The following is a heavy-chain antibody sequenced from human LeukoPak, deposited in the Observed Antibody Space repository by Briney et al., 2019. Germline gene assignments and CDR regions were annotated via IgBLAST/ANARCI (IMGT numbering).Heavy chain of an antibody. CDR2: IYYSGST. Sequence: PSETLSLTCTVSGGSISSSSYYWGWIRQPPGKGLEWIGSIYYSGSTYYNPSLKSRVTISVGTSKNQFSLKLSSVTAADTAVYYCAREDDYVWGSYRYRRAPFDYWGQGTLVTVSS. J-gene: IGHJ4*02. V-gene: IGHV4-39*02. D-gene: IGHD3-16*02. CDR1: GGSISSSSYY. CDR3: AREDDYVWGSYRYRRAPFDY.